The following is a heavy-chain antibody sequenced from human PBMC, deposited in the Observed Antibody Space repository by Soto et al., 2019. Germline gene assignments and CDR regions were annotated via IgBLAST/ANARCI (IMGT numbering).Heavy chain of an antibody. J-gene: IGHJ6*02. Sequence: EVQLVESGGGLVQPGGSLRLSCAASGLIFSDYHMDWVRQAPGKGLEWVGRIRRKANSYTTEYAASVKGRFTISRDDSKTSLYLQMHSLKSEDTAVYDCAMLGCWAGGRSGMDVWGQGTTVTVSS. V-gene: IGHV3-72*01. CDR2: IRRKANSYTT. D-gene: IGHD2-21*01. CDR3: AMLGCWAGGRSGMDV. CDR1: GLIFSDYH.